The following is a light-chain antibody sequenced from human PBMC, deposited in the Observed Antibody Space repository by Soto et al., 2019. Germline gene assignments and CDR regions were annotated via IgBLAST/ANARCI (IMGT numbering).Light chain of an antibody. J-gene: IGLJ2*01. Sequence: QSALTQPPSASGSPGQSVTISCTGTSNDVGGYNYVSWYQHHPGKAPKFIIYEVSKRPSGVPDRFSGSKAGNTASLTVSGLQAEDEADYYCSSFAGINNFVVFGGGTKVTVL. CDR3: SSFAGINNFVV. CDR1: SNDVGGYNY. CDR2: EVS. V-gene: IGLV2-8*01.